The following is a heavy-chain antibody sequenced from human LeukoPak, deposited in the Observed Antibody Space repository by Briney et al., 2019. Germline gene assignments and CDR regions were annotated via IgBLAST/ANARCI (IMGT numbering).Heavy chain of an antibody. CDR3: ARDIAAAGRGRYFDY. Sequence: SETLSLTCTVSGGSIGSYYWSWIRQPAGKGLEWIGRIYTSGSTNYNPSLKSRVTMSVDTSKNQFSLKLSSVTAADTAVYYCARDIAAAGRGRYFDYWGQGTLVTVSS. CDR2: IYTSGST. D-gene: IGHD6-13*01. J-gene: IGHJ4*02. CDR1: GGSIGSYY. V-gene: IGHV4-4*07.